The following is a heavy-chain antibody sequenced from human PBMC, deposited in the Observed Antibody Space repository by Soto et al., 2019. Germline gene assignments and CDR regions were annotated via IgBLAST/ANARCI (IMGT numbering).Heavy chain of an antibody. V-gene: IGHV4-34*01. CDR3: ARHLSLLSIPDYGMDV. CDR1: GGTINRGDNY. CDR2: INHSGST. Sequence: ETRALSCRVSGGTINRGDNYCRWIRQPPGKGPEWIGEINHSGSTNYNPSLKSRATISVDTSKNQSALKLSSVTAADTAVYYCARHLSLLSIPDYGMDVWGQGTTVS. D-gene: IGHD2-2*01. J-gene: IGHJ6*02.